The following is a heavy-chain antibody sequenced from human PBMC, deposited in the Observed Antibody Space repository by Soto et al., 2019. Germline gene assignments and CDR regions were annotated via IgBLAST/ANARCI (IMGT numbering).Heavy chain of an antibody. V-gene: IGHV2-5*02. CDR2: IYWDDDK. D-gene: IGHD3-10*01. CDR1: GFSLTTRGVG. CDR3: AHVPGSGQLLYSYYYYMDV. Sequence: QITLKESGPTLVKPTQTLTLTCTFSGFSLTTRGVGVCWLRQPPGKALEWLALIYWDDDKRYSPSLKSRLTITKDTSKIPVVLTLTNMDPVDTATYYCAHVPGSGQLLYSYYYYMDVWGKGATVAVS. J-gene: IGHJ6*03.